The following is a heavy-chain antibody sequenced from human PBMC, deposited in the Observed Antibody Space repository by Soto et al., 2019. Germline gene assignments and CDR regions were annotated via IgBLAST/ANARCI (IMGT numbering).Heavy chain of an antibody. CDR1: GGSFSGYY. CDR2: INHSGST. V-gene: IGHV4-34*01. CDR3: ARGFDSGRISNYYGSGSYYLDV. D-gene: IGHD3-10*01. J-gene: IGHJ6*02. Sequence: PSETLSLTCAVYGGSFSGYYWSWIRQPPGKGLEWIGEINHSGSTNYNPSLKSRVTISVDTSKNQFSLKLSSVTAADTAVYYCARGFDSGRISNYYGSGSYYLDVCGQGTTVTVSS.